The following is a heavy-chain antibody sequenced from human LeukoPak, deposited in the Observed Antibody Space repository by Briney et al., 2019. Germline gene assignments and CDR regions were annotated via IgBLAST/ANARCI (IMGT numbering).Heavy chain of an antibody. CDR2: IYCSGST. D-gene: IGHD3-22*01. CDR3: ARDVGSTGYNSFDI. CDR1: AGSISTYY. V-gene: IGHV4-59*01. Sequence: PSETLSLTCTVSAGSISTYYWSWIRQPPGKGLEWIGYIYCSGSTNYNPSLKSRVTMSVDTSKNQFSLKLSSVTAADTAVYYCARDVGSTGYNSFDIWGQGTMVTVSS. J-gene: IGHJ3*02.